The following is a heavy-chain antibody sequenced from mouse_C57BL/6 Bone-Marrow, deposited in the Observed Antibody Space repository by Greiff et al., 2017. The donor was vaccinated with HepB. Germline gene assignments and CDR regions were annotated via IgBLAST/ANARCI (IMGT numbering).Heavy chain of an antibody. Sequence: EVQGVESGGGLVQPGGSLSLSCAASGFTFTDYYMSWVRQPPGKALEWLGFIRNKANGYTTEYSASVKGRFTISRDNSQSILYLQMHALRAEDSATYYCARYYYAMDYWGQGTSVTVSS. CDR2: IRNKANGYTT. CDR3: ARYYYAMDY. CDR1: GFTFTDYY. J-gene: IGHJ4*01. V-gene: IGHV7-3*01.